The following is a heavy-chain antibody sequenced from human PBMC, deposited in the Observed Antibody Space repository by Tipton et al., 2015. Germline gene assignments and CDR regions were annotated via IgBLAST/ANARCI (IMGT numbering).Heavy chain of an antibody. Sequence: QVQLVQSGAEVKKPGASVKVSCKASGYTFTTYGITWVRQAPGQGLEWIGWIGTYHNHTNYAQNFQGRVTMTTDTSTSTVYMELRSLRSDDTAMYYCARAWEDTVVLLPTTNWFDPWGQGTLVTVSS. CDR3: ARAWEDTVVLLPTTNWFDP. D-gene: IGHD2-15*01. CDR1: GYTFTTYG. CDR2: IGTYHNHT. J-gene: IGHJ5*02. V-gene: IGHV1-18*01.